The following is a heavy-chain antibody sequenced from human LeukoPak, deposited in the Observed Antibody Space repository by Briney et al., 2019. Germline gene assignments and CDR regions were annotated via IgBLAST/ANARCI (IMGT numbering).Heavy chain of an antibody. CDR1: GFTFSSYG. CDR2: IWYDGSNK. D-gene: IGHD2-2*01. CDR3: ARVNAQRYCSSTSCQNWFDP. J-gene: IGHJ5*02. V-gene: IGHV3-33*01. Sequence: GGSLRLSCAASGFTFSSYGMHWVRQAPGKGLEWVAVIWYDGSNKYYADSVKGRFTISRDNPKNTLYLQMNSLRAEDTAVYYCARVNAQRYCSSTSCQNWFDPWGQGTLVTVSS.